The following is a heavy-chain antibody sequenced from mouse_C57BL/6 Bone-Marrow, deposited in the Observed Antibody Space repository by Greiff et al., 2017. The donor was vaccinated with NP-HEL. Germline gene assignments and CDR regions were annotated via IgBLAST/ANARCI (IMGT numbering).Heavy chain of an antibody. V-gene: IGHV1-54*01. J-gene: IGHJ1*03. CDR2: INPGSGGT. CDR1: GYAFTNYL. Sequence: VQLVESGAELVRPGTSVKVSCKASGYAFTNYLIEWVKQRPGQGLEWIGVINPGSGGTNYNEKFKGKATLTADKSSSTAYMQLSSLTSEDSAVYFCAREGYYWYFDVWGTGTTVTVSS. CDR3: AREGYYWYFDV.